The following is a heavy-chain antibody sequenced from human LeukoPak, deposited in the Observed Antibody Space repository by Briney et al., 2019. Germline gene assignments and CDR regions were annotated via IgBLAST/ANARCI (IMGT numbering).Heavy chain of an antibody. J-gene: IGHJ4*02. CDR1: GYTFTSYY. Sequence: ASVKVSCKASGYTFTSYYMHWVRQAPGQGLEWMGIINPSGGSTSYAQKFQGRVTMTGDMSTSTVYMELSSLRSEATAVYYCARSYDSSGYSDYWGQGTLVTVSS. V-gene: IGHV1-46*01. D-gene: IGHD3-22*01. CDR3: ARSYDSSGYSDY. CDR2: INPSGGST.